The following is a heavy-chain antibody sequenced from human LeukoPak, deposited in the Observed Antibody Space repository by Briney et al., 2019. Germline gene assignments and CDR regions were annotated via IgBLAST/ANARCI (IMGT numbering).Heavy chain of an antibody. Sequence: ASVKVSCKVSGYTLTKLSMHWVRQAPGKGLEWMGGFDPEDGETIYAQKFQGRVTMTEGTSTDTAYMELSSLRSEDTAVYYCATVRSGYDSNYYYYGMDVWGQGTTVTVSS. J-gene: IGHJ6*02. V-gene: IGHV1-24*01. CDR2: FDPEDGET. CDR1: GYTLTKLS. CDR3: ATVRSGYDSNYYYYGMDV. D-gene: IGHD5-12*01.